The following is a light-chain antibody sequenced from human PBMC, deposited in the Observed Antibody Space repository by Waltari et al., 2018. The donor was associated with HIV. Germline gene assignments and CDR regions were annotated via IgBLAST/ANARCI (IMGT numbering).Light chain of an antibody. V-gene: IGLV2-14*01. CDR1: TSDFGLSNF. CDR2: EVF. Sequence: QSALTQPASVSGSPGQSITISCTGSTSDFGLSNFISWYQQHPGGVPRVIISEVFSRTSGVSSRFSGSKSGNTASLTISGLQTEDEADYYCTSFTSNYTVIFGGGTKVTVL. J-gene: IGLJ2*01. CDR3: TSFTSNYTVI.